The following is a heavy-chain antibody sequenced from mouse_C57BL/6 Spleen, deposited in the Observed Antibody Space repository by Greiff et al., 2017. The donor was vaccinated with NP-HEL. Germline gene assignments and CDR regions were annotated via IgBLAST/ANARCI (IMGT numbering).Heavy chain of an antibody. CDR2: ISSGSSTI. J-gene: IGHJ4*01. V-gene: IGHV5-17*01. CDR1: GFTFSDYG. Sequence: EVKLQESGGGLVKPGGSLKLSCAASGFTFSDYGMHWVRQAPEKGLEWIAYISSGSSTIYYADTVKGRFTISRDNAKNTLFLQMTSLRSEDTAMYYCARAGAQARYYYAMDYWGQGTSVTVSS. CDR3: ARAGAQARYYYAMDY. D-gene: IGHD3-2*02.